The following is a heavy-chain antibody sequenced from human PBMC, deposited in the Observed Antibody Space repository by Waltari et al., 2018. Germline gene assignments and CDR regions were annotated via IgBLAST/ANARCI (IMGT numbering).Heavy chain of an antibody. CDR3: AKAGGIAAAEFQFDF. V-gene: IGHV3-23*01. Sequence: EVQLLESGGGLVQPGGSLRLSCAASGFTFISYAMTWVRQAPGKGMGWVSSISVPALTTFYADSVKGRFSVSRDNSKNTLYLQINGLRADDTAVYYCAKAGGIAAAEFQFDFWGRGTLVTVSS. CDR1: GFTFISYA. CDR2: ISVPALTT. D-gene: IGHD6-13*01. J-gene: IGHJ4*02.